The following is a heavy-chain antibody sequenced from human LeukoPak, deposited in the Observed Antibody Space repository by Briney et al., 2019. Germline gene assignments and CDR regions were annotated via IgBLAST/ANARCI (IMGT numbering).Heavy chain of an antibody. CDR1: GGSISSHY. Sequence: SETLSLTCTVSGGSISSHYWSWIRQPPGKGLEWIGYIYYSGSTNYNPSLKSRVTISVDTSKNQFSLKLSSVTAADTAVYYCARDRRTISSAHYGMDVWGQGTTVTVSS. J-gene: IGHJ6*02. D-gene: IGHD1-14*01. V-gene: IGHV4-59*11. CDR3: ARDRRTISSAHYGMDV. CDR2: IYYSGST.